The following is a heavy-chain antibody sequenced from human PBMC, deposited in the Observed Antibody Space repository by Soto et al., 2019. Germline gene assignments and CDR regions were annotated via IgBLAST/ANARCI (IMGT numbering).Heavy chain of an antibody. V-gene: IGHV3-74*01. CDR1: GFWLSDYW. J-gene: IGHJ4*02. Sequence: EVQLVESGGGLVQPGGSLRLSCAASGFWLSDYWMHWVRQLPGKGLVWVARINEDGRVTNYADSVQGRFTRSRDNAKNTVFLQMNSARVDDTAVYFCVRDFTHRDYWGQRTLVTVSS. CDR2: INEDGRVT. CDR3: VRDFTHRDY. D-gene: IGHD2-21*01.